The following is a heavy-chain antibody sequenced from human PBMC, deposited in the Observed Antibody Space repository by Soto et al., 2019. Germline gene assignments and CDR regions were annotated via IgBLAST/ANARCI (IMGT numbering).Heavy chain of an antibody. CDR3: ASLSSGYYYAWPFDY. CDR2: ILYDGSNK. Sequence: LGGSLRLSCAASGFTFSSHAMHWVRQAPGKGLEWVAVILYDGSNKYYADPVKGRFTISRDISKNTLYLQMNSLRAEDTAVYYCASLSSGYYYAWPFDYWGQGTLVTVSS. J-gene: IGHJ4*02. CDR1: GFTFSSHA. V-gene: IGHV3-30-3*01. D-gene: IGHD3-22*01.